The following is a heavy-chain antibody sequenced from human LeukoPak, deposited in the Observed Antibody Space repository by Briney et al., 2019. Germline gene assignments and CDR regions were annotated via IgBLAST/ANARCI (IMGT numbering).Heavy chain of an antibody. V-gene: IGHV3-30-3*01. D-gene: IGHD1-26*01. Sequence: GRSLRLSCAASGFTFSSYAMHWVRQAPGKGLEWVAVISYDGSNKYYADSVKGRFTISRDNSKNTLYLQMNSLRAEDTAVYYCARGYRIVGATPEYWGQGTLVTVSS. CDR1: GFTFSSYA. CDR3: ARGYRIVGATPEY. J-gene: IGHJ4*02. CDR2: ISYDGSNK.